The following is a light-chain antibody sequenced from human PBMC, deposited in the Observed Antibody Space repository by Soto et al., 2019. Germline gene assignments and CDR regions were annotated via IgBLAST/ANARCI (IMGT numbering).Light chain of an antibody. CDR2: DAS. CDR3: QQRSNWPRT. Sequence: EIVLTQSPATLSLSPGERATLSCRASQSVSSSLAWYQQKPGQAPRLLIYDASNRATGIPARFSGSGSGTDFTITIRSLEPEDFAVYYCQQRSNWPRTFGQGTKLEIK. J-gene: IGKJ2*01. V-gene: IGKV3-11*01. CDR1: QSVSSS.